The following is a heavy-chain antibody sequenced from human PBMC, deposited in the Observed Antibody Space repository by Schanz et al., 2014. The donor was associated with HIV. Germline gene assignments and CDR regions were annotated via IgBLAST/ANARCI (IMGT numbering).Heavy chain of an antibody. CDR2: ISAYNGNT. J-gene: IGHJ4*02. Sequence: QVQLVQSGAEGKKPGASVKVSCKASGYTFTSYGINWVRQAPGQGLKWMGWISAYNGNTNYAQKLQGRVTMTTDTSTSTAYMDLRSLRSDDTAVYYCARGAAEMATMTPWRYWGQGTLVTVSS. D-gene: IGHD5-12*01. V-gene: IGHV1-18*01. CDR3: ARGAAEMATMTPWRY. CDR1: GYTFTSYG.